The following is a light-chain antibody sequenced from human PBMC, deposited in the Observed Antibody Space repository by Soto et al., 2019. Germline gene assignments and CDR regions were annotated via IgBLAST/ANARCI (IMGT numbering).Light chain of an antibody. CDR3: QQSYTTPWT. V-gene: IGKV1-39*01. CDR1: ETINNY. Sequence: DIRMTQSPSSLSVSVGDGVTITCRASETINNYLNWYQQKPGRAPKLLIHAASTLQSGVPSRFCGSGSGTDFTLTISSLQPEDFATYSCQQSYTTPWTFGLGTRVEI. J-gene: IGKJ1*01. CDR2: AAS.